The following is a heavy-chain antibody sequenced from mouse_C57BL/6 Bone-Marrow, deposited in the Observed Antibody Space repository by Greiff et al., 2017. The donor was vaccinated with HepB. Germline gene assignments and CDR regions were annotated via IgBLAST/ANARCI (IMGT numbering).Heavy chain of an antibody. Sequence: VQLQQPGAELVMPGASVKLSCKASGYTFTSYGISWVKQRTGQGLEWIGEIYPRSGNTYYNEKFKGKATLTADKSSSTAYMELRSLTSEDSAVYFCARRTPTVVGYWGQGTTLTVSS. CDR3: ARRTPTVVGY. CDR2: IYPRSGNT. CDR1: GYTFTSYG. D-gene: IGHD1-1*01. J-gene: IGHJ2*01. V-gene: IGHV1-81*01.